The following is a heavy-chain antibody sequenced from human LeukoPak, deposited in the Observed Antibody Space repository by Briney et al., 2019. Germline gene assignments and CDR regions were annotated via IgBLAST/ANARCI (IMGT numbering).Heavy chain of an antibody. Sequence: PGGSQRLSCVASGFTFSSYSMNWVRQAPGKGLEWVSSISSSSSYIYYADSVKGRFTISRDNAKNSLYLQMNSLRAEDTAVYYCARDIARDSSGYYYGDDAFDIWGQGTMVTVSS. CDR2: ISSSSSYI. CDR1: GFTFSSYS. CDR3: ARDIARDSSGYYYGDDAFDI. V-gene: IGHV3-21*01. D-gene: IGHD3-22*01. J-gene: IGHJ3*02.